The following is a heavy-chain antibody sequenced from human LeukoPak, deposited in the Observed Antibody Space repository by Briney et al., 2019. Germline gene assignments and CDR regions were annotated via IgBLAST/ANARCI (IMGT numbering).Heavy chain of an antibody. J-gene: IGHJ5*02. CDR2: MNPNSGAT. CDR3: ARMDRLSAGPTTDWFDP. V-gene: IGHV1-8*01. Sequence: APVKLSCSASGYPFTSYGINWVRQSAGHGLEWMGWMNPNSGATGKEHTYQGRVTMTRDTSIGAGYMELSSLISHDTAVYYCARMDRLSAGPTTDWFDPWGQGTLVTVSS. CDR1: GYPFTSYG. D-gene: IGHD4-11*01.